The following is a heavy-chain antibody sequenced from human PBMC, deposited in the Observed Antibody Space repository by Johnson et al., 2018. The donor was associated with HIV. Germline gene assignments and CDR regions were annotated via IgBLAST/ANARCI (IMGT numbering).Heavy chain of an antibody. V-gene: IGHV3-30*02. CDR1: GFTFSSYG. D-gene: IGHD2-15*01. J-gene: IGHJ3*02. Sequence: VQLLESGGGVVQPGGSLRLSCAASGFTFSSYGMHWVRQAPGKGLEWVAFIRYDGSNKYYADSVKGRFTISRDNSKNTLYLQMNSLRAEDTAVYYCAKDPGRRDPHAFDIWGQGTMVTVSS. CDR3: AKDPGRRDPHAFDI. CDR2: IRYDGSNK.